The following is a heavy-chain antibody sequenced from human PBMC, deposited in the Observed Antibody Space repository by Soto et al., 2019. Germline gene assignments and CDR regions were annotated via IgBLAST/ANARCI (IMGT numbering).Heavy chain of an antibody. CDR2: ISYDGSNK. D-gene: IGHD3-22*01. CDR1: GFTFSSYG. J-gene: IGHJ4*02. V-gene: IGHV3-30*18. Sequence: QVPLVESGGGVVQPGRSLRLSCAASGFTFSSYGMHWVRQAPGKGLEWVAVISYDGSNKYYADSVKGRFTISRDNSKNTLYLQMNSLRAEDTAVYYCAKLGYYYDSSGYSPEYFDYWGQGTLVTVSS. CDR3: AKLGYYYDSSGYSPEYFDY.